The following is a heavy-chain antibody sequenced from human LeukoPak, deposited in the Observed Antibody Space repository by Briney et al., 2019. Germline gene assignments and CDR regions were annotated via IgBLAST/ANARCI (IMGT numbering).Heavy chain of an antibody. J-gene: IGHJ3*02. D-gene: IGHD3-3*01. Sequence: PSETLSLTCTVSGGSISSDDYYWNWIRQPPGKGLEWIGYIYSSGSTYYNPSLKSRVIISLDTSKNQFSLKLSSVTAADTAVYYCAGLANSDFWGGYYSGSFDIWGQGTVVTVSS. CDR3: AGLANSDFWGGYYSGSFDI. CDR1: GGSISSDDYY. CDR2: IYSSGST. V-gene: IGHV4-30-4*08.